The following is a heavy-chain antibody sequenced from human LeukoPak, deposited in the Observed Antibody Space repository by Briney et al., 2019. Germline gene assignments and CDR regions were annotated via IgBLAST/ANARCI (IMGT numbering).Heavy chain of an antibody. CDR2: IVVGSGNT. CDR1: GFTFTSSA. CDR3: AAAPIVGARTGVFDI. J-gene: IGHJ3*02. V-gene: IGHV1-58*02. Sequence: GASVKVSCKASGFTFTSSAMQWVRQARGQRLEWIGWIVVGSGNTNYAQKFQERVTITRDMSTSTAYMELSSLRSEDTAVYYYAAAPIVGARTGVFDIWGQGTMVTVSS. D-gene: IGHD1-26*01.